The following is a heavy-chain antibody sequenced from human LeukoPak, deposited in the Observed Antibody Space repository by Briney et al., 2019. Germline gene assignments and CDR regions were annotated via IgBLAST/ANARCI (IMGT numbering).Heavy chain of an antibody. D-gene: IGHD3-10*01. CDR1: GYSFTSYW. J-gene: IGHJ4*02. CDR3: TGNYYGSGSYADFDY. Sequence: GESLKISCKGSGYSFTSYWIGWVRQMPGKGLEWVGRIRSTANGYATAYAASVKGRFTISRDDSKNTAYLQMDSLKTEDTAVYYCTGNYYGSGSYADFDYWGQGTLVTVSS. V-gene: IGHV3-73*01. CDR2: IRSTANGYAT.